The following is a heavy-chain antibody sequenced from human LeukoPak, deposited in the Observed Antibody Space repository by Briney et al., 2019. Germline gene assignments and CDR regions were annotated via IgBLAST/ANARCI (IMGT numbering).Heavy chain of an antibody. CDR3: ATTNDGGGYQWGDFFDF. V-gene: IGHV1-69*04. Sequence: GSWKAARGTFDSHAISLVGQAAGHGLEWMGRIIPNLGTTNRAQNFQDRVTLTADKSTNTAYMELTSLTSDDTAVYYCATTNDGGGYQWGDFFDFWGQGTLVTVSS. CDR2: IIPNLGTT. CDR1: RGTFDSHA. J-gene: IGHJ4*02. D-gene: IGHD3-22*01.